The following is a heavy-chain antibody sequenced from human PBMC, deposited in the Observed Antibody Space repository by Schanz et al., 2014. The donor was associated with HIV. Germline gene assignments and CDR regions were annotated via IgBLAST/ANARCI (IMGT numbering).Heavy chain of an antibody. CDR1: GFTFSTYA. Sequence: EVKLSESGGGLVQPGGSLRLSCVASGFTFSTYAMSWVRQAPGKGLEWVSGMRGSDDSTFYADSVKGRFTISRDNSKNTLYFQMNSLRAEDTAIYYCAKTSYGWYFDYSGQGTLVTVSS. V-gene: IGHV3-23*01. CDR2: MRGSDDST. J-gene: IGHJ4*02. CDR3: AKTSYGWYFDY. D-gene: IGHD6-19*01.